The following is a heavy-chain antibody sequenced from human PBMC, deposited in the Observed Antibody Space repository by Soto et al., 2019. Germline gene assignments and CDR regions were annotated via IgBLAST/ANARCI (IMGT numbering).Heavy chain of an antibody. Sequence: ASVKVSCKASGYTFTSYPIHWVRQAPGQRLEWMGWINTGNGYTKYSQKFQARVTITRDTSASTSYMQLSRLRSEDTAVYYCARDRGGYCSGGSCSEAWFDPWGRG. D-gene: IGHD2-15*01. CDR2: INTGNGYT. CDR1: GYTFTSYP. V-gene: IGHV1-3*04. CDR3: ARDRGGYCSGGSCSEAWFDP. J-gene: IGHJ5*02.